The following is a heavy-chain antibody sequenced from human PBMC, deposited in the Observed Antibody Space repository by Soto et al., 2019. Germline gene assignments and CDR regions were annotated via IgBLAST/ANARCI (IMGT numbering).Heavy chain of an antibody. D-gene: IGHD4-17*01. CDR2: IIPILGIA. V-gene: IGHV1-69*02. CDR3: ARHDYSDYELDY. Sequence: QVQLVQSGAEVKKPGSSVKVSCKASGGTFSSYTISWVRQAPGQGLEWMGRIIPILGIANYAQKFQGRVTITADKSTSTAYMELSSLRSEDTAVYYCARHDYSDYELDYWGQGTLVTVSS. CDR1: GGTFSSYT. J-gene: IGHJ4*02.